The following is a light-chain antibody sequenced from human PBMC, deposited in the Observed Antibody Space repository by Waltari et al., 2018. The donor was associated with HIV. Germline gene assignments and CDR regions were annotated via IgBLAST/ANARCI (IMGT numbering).Light chain of an antibody. J-gene: IGKJ2*01. CDR1: QSVAGDY. V-gene: IGKV3-20*01. Sequence: EIVLTQSPGTMSVSPGDRATRSCRASQSVAGDYVAWYKQKPGQAPRLLIYDASNRATGLPDRFSGSGSGTDFTLTISRLEPEDFAVYYCQQYGGSPRTFGQGTKLEIK. CDR3: QQYGGSPRT. CDR2: DAS.